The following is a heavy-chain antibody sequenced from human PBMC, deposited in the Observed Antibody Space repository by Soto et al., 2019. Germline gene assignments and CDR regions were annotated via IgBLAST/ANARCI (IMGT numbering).Heavy chain of an antibody. CDR2: ISSSSSTI. J-gene: IGHJ6*02. CDR3: GLTRGNYYYYYGMDV. Sequence: GGSLRLSCAASGFTFSSYAMSWVRQAPGKGLEWVSYISSSSSTIYYADSVKGRFTISRDNAKNSLYLQMNSLRDEDTAVYYCGLTRGNYYYYYGMDVWGQGTTVTVSS. CDR1: GFTFSSYA. D-gene: IGHD3-10*01. V-gene: IGHV3-48*02.